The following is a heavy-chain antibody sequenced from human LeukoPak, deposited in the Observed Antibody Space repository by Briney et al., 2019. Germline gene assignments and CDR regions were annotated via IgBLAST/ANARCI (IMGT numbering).Heavy chain of an antibody. CDR2: ISWNSGSI. J-gene: IGHJ6*02. V-gene: IGHV3-9*01. CDR1: GFTLDDYA. Sequence: PGRSLRLSCAASGFTLDDYAMHWVRQAPGKGLERVSGISWNSGSIGYADSVKGRFTISRDNAKTSLSLEMKNLKAEDPALYYWAKDMGPKQQLGYYNYGMDGWGQATTVTVSS. D-gene: IGHD6-13*01. CDR3: AKDMGPKQQLGYYNYGMDG.